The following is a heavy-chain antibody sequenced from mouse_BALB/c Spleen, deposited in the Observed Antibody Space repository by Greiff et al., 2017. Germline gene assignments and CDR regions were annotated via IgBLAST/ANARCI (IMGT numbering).Heavy chain of an antibody. CDR1: GYSITSDYA. CDR3: ASGYGGFAY. CDR2: ISYSGST. Sequence: VQLQQSGPGLVKPSQSLSLTCTVTGYSITSDYAWNWIRQFPGNKLEWMGYISYSGSTSYNPSLKSRISITRDTSKNQFFLQLNSVTTEDTATYYCASGYGGFAYWGQGTLVTVSA. V-gene: IGHV3-2*02. J-gene: IGHJ3*01. D-gene: IGHD2-2*01.